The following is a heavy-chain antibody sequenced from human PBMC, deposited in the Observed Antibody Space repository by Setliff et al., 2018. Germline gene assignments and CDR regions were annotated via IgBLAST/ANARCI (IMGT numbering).Heavy chain of an antibody. Sequence: SVKVSCKASGGTFSSYAISWVRQAPGQGLEWMGRIIPIFGTANYAQKFQGRVTMTEDTSTDTAYMELSSLRSEDTAVYYCATSVSWIQLVLYPQGHPEPFDYWGQGTPVTVSS. CDR3: ATSVSWIQLVLYPQGHPEPFDY. J-gene: IGHJ4*02. V-gene: IGHV1-69*06. CDR2: IIPIFGTA. D-gene: IGHD5-18*01. CDR1: GGTFSSYA.